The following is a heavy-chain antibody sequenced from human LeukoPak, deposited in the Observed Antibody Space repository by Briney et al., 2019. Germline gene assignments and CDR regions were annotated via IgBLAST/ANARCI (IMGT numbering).Heavy chain of an antibody. CDR3: ARVRGYYYGSGSYYLDY. CDR2: IYSGGST. V-gene: IGHV3-66*01. CDR1: GFTVSSNY. D-gene: IGHD3-10*01. Sequence: GGSLRLSCAASGFTVSSNYMSWVRQAPGKGLEWVSVIYSGGSTYYADSVNGRFTISRDNSKNTLYLQMNSLRAEDTAVYYCARVRGYYYGSGSYYLDYWGQGTLVTVSS. J-gene: IGHJ4*02.